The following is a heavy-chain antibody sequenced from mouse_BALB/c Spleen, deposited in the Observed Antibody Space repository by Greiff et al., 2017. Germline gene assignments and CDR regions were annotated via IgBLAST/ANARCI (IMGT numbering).Heavy chain of an antibody. Sequence: DVQLVESGGGLVKPGGSLKLSCAASGFAFSSYDMSWVRQTPEKRLEWVAYISSGGGSTYYPDTVKGRFTISRDNAKNTLYLQMSSLKSEDTAMYYCARRRYRYAMDYWGQGTSVTVSS. CDR1: GFAFSSYD. D-gene: IGHD2-14*01. J-gene: IGHJ4*01. CDR3: ARRRYRYAMDY. CDR2: ISSGGGST. V-gene: IGHV5-12-1*01.